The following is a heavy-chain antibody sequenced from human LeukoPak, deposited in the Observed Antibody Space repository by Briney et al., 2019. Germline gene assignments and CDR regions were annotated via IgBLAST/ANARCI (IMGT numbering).Heavy chain of an antibody. CDR3: ARCDWNYGCAFDI. Sequence: PSETLSLTCTVSGGSISSYYWSWIRQPPGKGLEWIGYIYSSGSTNYNPSLKSRVTMSVDTSRNQFSLKLSSVTAADTAVYYCARCDWNYGCAFDIWGQGTMVTVSS. V-gene: IGHV4-4*09. CDR2: IYSSGST. J-gene: IGHJ3*02. CDR1: GGSISSYY. D-gene: IGHD1-7*01.